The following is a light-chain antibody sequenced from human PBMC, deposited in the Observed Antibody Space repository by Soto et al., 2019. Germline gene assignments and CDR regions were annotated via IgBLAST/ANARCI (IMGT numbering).Light chain of an antibody. CDR3: SSYTSSHTCV. CDR1: SSDVGGYNY. J-gene: IGLJ1*01. V-gene: IGLV2-14*01. CDR2: DVN. Sequence: SALTQPASVSGSPGQSITISCTGTSSDVGGYNYVSWHQQHPGKAPKLMIFDVNNRPSGVSNRFSGSKSGNTASLTISGLQAEDEADYYCSSYTSSHTCVFGTGTKVTVL.